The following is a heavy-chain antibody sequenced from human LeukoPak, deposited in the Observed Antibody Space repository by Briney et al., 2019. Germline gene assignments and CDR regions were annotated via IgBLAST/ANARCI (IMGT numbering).Heavy chain of an antibody. Sequence: GGSLRLSCAASGFTFSNYAISWVRQAPGKGLEWVSTINYRGIATYYADSVKGRFTISRDNSKNTLSLQVSSLRAEDTAIYYCAKGLKTAVGPYKGYHYYMDVWGKGTTVTVSS. CDR1: GFTFSNYA. V-gene: IGHV3-23*01. D-gene: IGHD5-18*01. CDR2: INYRGIAT. J-gene: IGHJ6*03. CDR3: AKGLKTAVGPYKGYHYYMDV.